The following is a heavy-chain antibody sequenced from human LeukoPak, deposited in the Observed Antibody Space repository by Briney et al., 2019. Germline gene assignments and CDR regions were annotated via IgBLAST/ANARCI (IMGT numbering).Heavy chain of an antibody. CDR2: IKSKTDGGTT. V-gene: IGHV3-15*01. CDR1: GLTFSSYW. J-gene: IGHJ3*02. CDR3: TTTYYDILTGTIDAFDI. D-gene: IGHD3-9*01. Sequence: GGSLRLSCAASGLTFSSYWMSWVRQAPGKGLEWVGRIKSKTDGGTTDYAAPVKGRFTISRDDSKNTLYLQMNSLKTEDTAVYYCTTTYYDILTGTIDAFDIWGQGTMVTVSS.